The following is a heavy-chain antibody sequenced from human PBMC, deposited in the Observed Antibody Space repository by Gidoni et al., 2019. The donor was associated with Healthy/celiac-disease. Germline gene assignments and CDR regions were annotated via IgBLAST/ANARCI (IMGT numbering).Heavy chain of an antibody. J-gene: IGHJ5*02. CDR1: GFTFSSYG. D-gene: IGHD1-26*01. CDR2: IWYDGSNK. Sequence: QVQLVESGGGVVQPGRSLRLSCAASGFTFSSYGMHWVRQAPGKGLEWVAVIWYDGSNKYYADSVKGRFTISRDNSKNTLYLQMNSLRAEDTAVYYCARELSGSYHNWFDPWGQGTLVTVSS. V-gene: IGHV3-33*01. CDR3: ARELSGSYHNWFDP.